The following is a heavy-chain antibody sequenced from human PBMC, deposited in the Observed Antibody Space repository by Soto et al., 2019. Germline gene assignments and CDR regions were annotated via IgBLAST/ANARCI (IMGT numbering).Heavy chain of an antibody. V-gene: IGHV3-74*01. CDR1: GFTFNNYW. CDR3: ANYYSGSGSCPV. Sequence: PGGSLRLSCAATGFTFNNYWMHWVRQAPGKGLMWVSRIKSDGSTTDYADSVKGRFTISRDNAKNTLYLEMNSLGAEDTAVYYCANYYSGSGSCPVWGQGTMVTVSS. J-gene: IGHJ3*01. CDR2: IKSDGSTT. D-gene: IGHD3-10*01.